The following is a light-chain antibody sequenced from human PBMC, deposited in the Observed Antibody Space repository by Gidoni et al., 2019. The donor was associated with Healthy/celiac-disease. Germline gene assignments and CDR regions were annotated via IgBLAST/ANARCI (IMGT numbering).Light chain of an antibody. V-gene: IGKV1-8*01. CDR2: AAS. J-gene: IGKJ1*01. Sequence: AIRMTQSPSSFSASTGDRVTITCRASQGISSYLAGYQQKPGKAPKLLIYAASTLQSGVPSRFSGSGSGTDLTLTISCLQSEDFATYYCQQYYSYPQTFGQGTKVEIK. CDR3: QQYYSYPQT. CDR1: QGISSY.